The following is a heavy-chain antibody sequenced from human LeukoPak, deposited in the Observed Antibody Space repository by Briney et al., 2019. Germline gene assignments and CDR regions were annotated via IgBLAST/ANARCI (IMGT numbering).Heavy chain of an antibody. CDR3: ARHTTIFGVAILDI. CDR2: MHPNSGGT. CDR1: GYTFTDYY. J-gene: IGHJ3*02. Sequence: ASVKVSCKASGYTFTDYYMHWLRQAPGQGLEWMGWMHPNSGGTNYAQKFQGRVTMTRDTSISTAYMDLGSLRSDDTAVYYCARHTTIFGVAILDIWGQGTMVTVSS. D-gene: IGHD3-3*01. V-gene: IGHV1-2*02.